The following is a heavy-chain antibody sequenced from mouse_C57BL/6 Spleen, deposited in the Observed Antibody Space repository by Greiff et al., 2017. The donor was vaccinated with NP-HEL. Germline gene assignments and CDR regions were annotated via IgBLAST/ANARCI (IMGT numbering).Heavy chain of an antibody. CDR2: ISSGSSTI. CDR3: AKDYGSSLAWFAY. V-gene: IGHV5-17*01. CDR1: GFTFSDYG. D-gene: IGHD1-1*01. J-gene: IGHJ3*01. Sequence: EVKLQESGGGLVKPGGSLKLSCAASGFTFSDYGMHWVRQAPEKGLEWVAYISSGSSTIYYADTVKGRFTISRDNAKNTLFLQMTSLRSEDTAMYYCAKDYGSSLAWFAYWGQGTLVTVSA.